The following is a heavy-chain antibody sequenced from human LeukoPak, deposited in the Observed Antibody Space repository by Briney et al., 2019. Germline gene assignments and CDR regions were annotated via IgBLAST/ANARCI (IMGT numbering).Heavy chain of an antibody. CDR2: IYTSGST. J-gene: IGHJ4*02. Sequence: SETLSLTCTVSSGSISSYYWSWIRQPAGKGLEWIGRIYTSGSTNYNPSLKSRVTMSVDTSKNQFSLKMSSVTAADTAVYYCARGSTTAAGFYFDYWGQGTLSPSPQ. CDR1: SGSISSYY. CDR3: ARGSTTAAGFYFDY. V-gene: IGHV4-4*07. D-gene: IGHD4-17*01.